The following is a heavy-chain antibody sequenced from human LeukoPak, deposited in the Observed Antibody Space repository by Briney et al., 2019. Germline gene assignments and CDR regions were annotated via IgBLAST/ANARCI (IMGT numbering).Heavy chain of an antibody. Sequence: SETLSLACAVYGGSFSGYYWSWIRQPPGKGLEWIGEINHSGSTNYNPSLKSRVTISVDTSKNQFSLKLSSVTAADTAVYYCARKWMELYYFDYWGQGTLVTVSS. CDR2: INHSGST. CDR3: ARKWMELYYFDY. D-gene: IGHD1-1*01. V-gene: IGHV4-34*01. CDR1: GGSFSGYY. J-gene: IGHJ4*02.